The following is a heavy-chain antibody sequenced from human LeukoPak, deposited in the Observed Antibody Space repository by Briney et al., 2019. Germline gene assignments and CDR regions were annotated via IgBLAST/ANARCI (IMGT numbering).Heavy chain of an antibody. CDR1: GGSVSSGSYY. D-gene: IGHD2-2*01. V-gene: IGHV4-61*01. CDR3: ARGTRIVVVPAASYYYYYGMDV. J-gene: IGHJ6*02. CDR2: IYYSGST. Sequence: SETLSLTCTVSGGSVSSGSYYWSWIRQPPGKGLEWIGYIYYSGSTNYNPSLKSRVTISVDTSKNQFSLKLSSVTAADTAVYYCARGTRIVVVPAASYYYYYGMDVWGQGTTVTVSS.